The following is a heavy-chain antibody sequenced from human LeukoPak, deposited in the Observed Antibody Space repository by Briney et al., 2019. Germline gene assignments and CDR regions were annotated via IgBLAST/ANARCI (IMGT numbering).Heavy chain of an antibody. D-gene: IGHD4-17*01. V-gene: IGHV4-39*07. CDR1: GGSISSSNYY. CDR2: IYYSGST. CDR3: ARAATVTTRHDWFDP. Sequence: SETLSLTCTVSGGSISSSNYYWGWIRQPPGKRVEWIGSIYYSGSTYYNPAVKSRVTISGDTSKNQFFLKLSSVTAADTAVYYWARAATVTTRHDWFDPWGQGTLVTVSS. J-gene: IGHJ5*02.